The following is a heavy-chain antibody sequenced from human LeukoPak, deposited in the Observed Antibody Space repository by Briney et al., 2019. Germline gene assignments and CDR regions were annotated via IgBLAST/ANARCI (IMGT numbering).Heavy chain of an antibody. CDR3: ARTGGFGVVTMYYFDY. Sequence: ASVKVSCKASGYTFTSYGISWVRQAPGQGLEWMGWISAYNGNTNYAQKLQGRVTMTTDTSTSKAYMELRSLRSDDTAVYYCARTGGFGVVTMYYFDYWGQGTLVTVSS. CDR1: GYTFTSYG. CDR2: ISAYNGNT. D-gene: IGHD3-3*01. J-gene: IGHJ4*02. V-gene: IGHV1-18*01.